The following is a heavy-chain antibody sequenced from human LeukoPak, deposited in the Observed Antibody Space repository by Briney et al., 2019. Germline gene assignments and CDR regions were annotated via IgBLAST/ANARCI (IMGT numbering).Heavy chain of an antibody. J-gene: IGHJ6*03. CDR3: AKDRCSNGIGCFYYYMDV. CDR2: ISYDGSNK. D-gene: IGHD2-8*01. V-gene: IGHV3-30*04. Sequence: PGGSLRLSCAASGFSFSTYAMHWVRQAPGKGLEWVALISYDGSNKYYADSVKGRFSISRDSSKNTLYLQMNSLRAEDAAVYYCAKDRCSNGIGCFYYYMDVWGKGTTVTISS. CDR1: GFSFSTYA.